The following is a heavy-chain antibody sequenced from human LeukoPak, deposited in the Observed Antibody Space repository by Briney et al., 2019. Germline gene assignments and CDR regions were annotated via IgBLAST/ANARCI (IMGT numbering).Heavy chain of an antibody. CDR1: GGSISSYY. Sequence: SETLSLTCTVSGGSISSYYWSWIRQPAGKGLEWIGRIYTSGSTNYNPSLKSRVTMSVDTSKNQFSPKLSSVTAADTAVYYCARTIYGSGSFDAFDIRGQGTMVTVSS. J-gene: IGHJ3*02. V-gene: IGHV4-4*07. D-gene: IGHD3-10*01. CDR2: IYTSGST. CDR3: ARTIYGSGSFDAFDI.